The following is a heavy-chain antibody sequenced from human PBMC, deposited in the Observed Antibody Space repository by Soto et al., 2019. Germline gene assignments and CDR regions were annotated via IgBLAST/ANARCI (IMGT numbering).Heavy chain of an antibody. V-gene: IGHV4-4*02. D-gene: IGHD4-17*01. CDR2: VHYYGGT. CDR3: TKNSAYALDY. CDR1: RGSVRKDNW. J-gene: IGHJ4*02. Sequence: PSDTLPLTYAVSRGSVRKDNWWSWVRQSPGKGLEWIGEVHYYGGTNYNPSLESRATISVDTSRNEFSLRLTSVTAAETAMYYCTKNSAYALDYWGQG.